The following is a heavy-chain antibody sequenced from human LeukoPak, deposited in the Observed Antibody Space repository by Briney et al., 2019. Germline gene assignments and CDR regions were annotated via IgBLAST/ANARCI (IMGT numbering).Heavy chain of an antibody. D-gene: IGHD6-19*01. CDR1: GCTFSSYT. CDR2: IIPILCIA. Sequence: SSVTVSCQASGCTFSSYTISWVGPPPGQGREWMGRIIPILCIANHAQKFQGRITITADKSTSTAYMELSSLRTEDTAVYCCARGKRSSEVDVWGQGTTVTASS. V-gene: IGHV1-69*02. CDR3: ARGKRSSEVDV. J-gene: IGHJ6*02.